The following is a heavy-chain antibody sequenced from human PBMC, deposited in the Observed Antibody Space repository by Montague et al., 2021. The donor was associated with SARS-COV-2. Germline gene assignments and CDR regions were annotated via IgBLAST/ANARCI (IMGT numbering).Heavy chain of an antibody. J-gene: IGHJ4*02. V-gene: IGHV4-4*02. D-gene: IGHD4-11*01. CDR3: AGKVLTVPADY. Sequence: SETLSLTCAVSGVSITSTNWWNLVRQPPGKGLEWIGEISYGGIATYNPSLKSRATISMDRSRNLFSLKLSSVTAADTAIYYCAGKVLTVPADYWGQGTLVTVS. CDR2: ISYGGIA. CDR1: GVSITSTNW.